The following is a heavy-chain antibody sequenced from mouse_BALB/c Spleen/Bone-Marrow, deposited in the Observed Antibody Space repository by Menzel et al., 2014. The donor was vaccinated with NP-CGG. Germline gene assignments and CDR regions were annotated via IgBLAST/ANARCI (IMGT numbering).Heavy chain of an antibody. CDR2: IYPGNNDT. V-gene: IGHV1-5*01. J-gene: IGHJ4*01. CDR3: TRSTDFYYGMDY. Sequence: DQLQQSGTVLARPGASVKMSCKASGYTFTIYWMHWVKQTPGQGLVWIGTIYPGNNDTNYNQKFKGTAKLTAVTPTSTAYMEFRKRTNEDSAAYYCTRSTDFYYGMDYWGQGTAVTVSS. CDR1: GYTFTIYW.